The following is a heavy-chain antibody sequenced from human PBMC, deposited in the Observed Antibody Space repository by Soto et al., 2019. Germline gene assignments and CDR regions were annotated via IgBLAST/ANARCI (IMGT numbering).Heavy chain of an antibody. Sequence: SETLSLTCTVSGDSIINGDYYWSWIRQPPGKGLEWIGYIYYNGNTYYNPSLKSRVTISVDTSENQFSLRLTSMTAADTAVYYCARSLDSSGYFFAFWGHGTLVTVSS. CDR1: GDSIINGDYY. CDR2: IYYNGNT. CDR3: ARSLDSSGYFFAF. J-gene: IGHJ5*01. D-gene: IGHD3-22*01. V-gene: IGHV4-30-4*01.